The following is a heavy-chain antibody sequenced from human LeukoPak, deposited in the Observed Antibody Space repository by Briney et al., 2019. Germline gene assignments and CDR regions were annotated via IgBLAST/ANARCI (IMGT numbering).Heavy chain of an antibody. Sequence: SETLSFTCTVSGGSISSYYWSWIRQPPGKGLEWIGYIYYSGSTNYNPSLKSRVTISVDTSKNQFSLKLSSVTAADTAVYYCARGRDSSGYGPFDYWGQGTLVTVSS. CDR2: IYYSGST. V-gene: IGHV4-59*12. J-gene: IGHJ4*02. D-gene: IGHD3-22*01. CDR1: GGSISSYY. CDR3: ARGRDSSGYGPFDY.